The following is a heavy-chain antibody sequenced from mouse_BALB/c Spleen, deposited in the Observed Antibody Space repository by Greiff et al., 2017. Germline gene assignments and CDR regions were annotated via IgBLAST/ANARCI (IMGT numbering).Heavy chain of an antibody. Sequence: VQLKESGPGLVKPSQSLSLTCTVTGYSITSDYAWNWIRQFPGNKLEWMGYISYSGSTSYNPSLKSRISITRDTSKNQFFLQLNSVTTEDTATYYCARSRDRYDDAMDYWGQGTSVTVSS. CDR2: ISYSGST. CDR1: GYSITSDYA. J-gene: IGHJ4*01. D-gene: IGHD2-14*01. V-gene: IGHV3-2*02. CDR3: ARSRDRYDDAMDY.